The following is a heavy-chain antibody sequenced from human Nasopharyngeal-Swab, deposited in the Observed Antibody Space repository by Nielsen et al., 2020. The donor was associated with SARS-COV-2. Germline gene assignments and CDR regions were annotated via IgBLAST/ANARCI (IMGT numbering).Heavy chain of an antibody. Sequence: WVRQAPGQGLEWMGKINPSGGSTSYAQKFQGRVTMTRDTSTSTVYMELSSLRSEDTAVYYCAREDYYDSIGYPPYYYYGMDVWGQGTTVTVSS. V-gene: IGHV1-46*01. J-gene: IGHJ6*02. CDR3: AREDYYDSIGYPPYYYYGMDV. D-gene: IGHD3-22*01. CDR2: INPSGGST.